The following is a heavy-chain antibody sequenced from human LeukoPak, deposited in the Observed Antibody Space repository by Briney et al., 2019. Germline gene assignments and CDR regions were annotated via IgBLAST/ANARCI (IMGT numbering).Heavy chain of an antibody. D-gene: IGHD3-3*01. V-gene: IGHV3-9*01. CDR1: GFTFDDYA. Sequence: GGSLRLSCAASGFTFDDYAMHWVRQAPGKGLEWVSGISWNSGSIGYADSVKGRFTISRDNAKNSLYLQMNSLRAEDTALYYCAKGGGYDFWSGPNYFRGQGTLVTVSS. CDR3: AKGGGYDFWSGPNYF. J-gene: IGHJ4*02. CDR2: ISWNSGSI.